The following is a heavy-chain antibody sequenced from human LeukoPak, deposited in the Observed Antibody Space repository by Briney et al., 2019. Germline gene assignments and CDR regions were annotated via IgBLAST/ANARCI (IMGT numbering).Heavy chain of an antibody. Sequence: SETLSLTCTVSGGSISRYYWSWIRQPPGKGLEWIGYIYSTGSTNSNPSLKSRVTISVDTSKNHFSLKLTSVTAAGTAVYYCARHESAVGALFYWGQGSLVTVSS. V-gene: IGHV4-59*08. J-gene: IGHJ4*02. CDR2: IYSTGST. CDR1: GGSISRYY. CDR3: ARHESAVGALFY. D-gene: IGHD1-26*01.